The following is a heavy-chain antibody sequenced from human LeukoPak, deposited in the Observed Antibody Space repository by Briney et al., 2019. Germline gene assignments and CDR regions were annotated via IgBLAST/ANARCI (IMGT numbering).Heavy chain of an antibody. Sequence: ASVKVSCKASGYTFTDYDMHWVRQAPGQGLEWKGWINPNNGGTNYAQKFQGRVTMTRDTSISTAYMELSRLRSDDTAVYYCARERGQQVRFDPWGQGTLVTVSS. CDR2: INPNNGGT. V-gene: IGHV1-2*02. CDR3: ARERGQQVRFDP. D-gene: IGHD6-13*01. J-gene: IGHJ5*02. CDR1: GYTFTDYD.